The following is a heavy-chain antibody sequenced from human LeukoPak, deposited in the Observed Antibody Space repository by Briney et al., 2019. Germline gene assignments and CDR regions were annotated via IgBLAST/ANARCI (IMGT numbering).Heavy chain of an antibody. CDR1: GYTFTGYY. CDR2: INPNSGGT. CDR3: ARDAYYYGSGSRNFNGMDV. Sequence: ASVKVSCKASGYTFTGYYMHWLRQAPGQGLEWMGWINPNSGGTNYAQKFQGGVTMTRDTSISTAYMELSRLRSDDTAVYYCARDAYYYGSGSRNFNGMDVWGQGTTVTVSS. V-gene: IGHV1-2*02. D-gene: IGHD3-10*01. J-gene: IGHJ6*02.